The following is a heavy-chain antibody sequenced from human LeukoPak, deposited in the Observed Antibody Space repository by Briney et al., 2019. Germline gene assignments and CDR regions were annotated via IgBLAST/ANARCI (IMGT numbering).Heavy chain of an antibody. J-gene: IGHJ4*02. V-gene: IGHV1-8*02. CDR1: GYTFTSYG. CDR3: ASRRCSGGSCYPGY. CDR2: MNPNSGNT. Sequence: ASVKVSCKASGYTFTSYGISWVRQAPGQGLEWMGWMNPNSGNTGYAQKFQGRVTMTRNTSISTAYMELSSLRSEDTAVYYCASRRCSGGSCYPGYWGQGTLVTVSS. D-gene: IGHD2-15*01.